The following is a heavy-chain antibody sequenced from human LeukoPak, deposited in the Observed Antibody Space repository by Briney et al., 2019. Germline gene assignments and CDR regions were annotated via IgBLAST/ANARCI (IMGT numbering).Heavy chain of an antibody. CDR3: AKDPQRRMEGPYDY. D-gene: IGHD1-1*01. J-gene: IGHJ4*02. CDR2: ISGSGGST. Sequence: AMSWVRQAPGKXLEGVAAISGSGGSTYYADSVKGRFTISRDNSKNTLYLQMNSLRAEDTAVYYCAKDPQRRMEGPYDYWGQGTLVTVSS. V-gene: IGHV3-23*01. CDR1: A.